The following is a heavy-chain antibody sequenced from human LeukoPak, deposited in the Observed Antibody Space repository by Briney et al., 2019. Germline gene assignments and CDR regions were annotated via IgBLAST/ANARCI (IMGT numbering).Heavy chain of an antibody. CDR2: INPSGGST. D-gene: IGHD1-14*01. J-gene: IGHJ4*02. CDR3: AREPPNHYYFDY. V-gene: IGHV1-46*01. CDR1: GYTFTNYY. Sequence: ASVNVSCKASGYTFTNYYIHWVRQAPGQGREWMGIINPSGGSTSYPQKFQGRVTMTRDTSTSTLYMELSSLRSEDTAVYYCAREPPNHYYFDYWGQGTLVTVSS.